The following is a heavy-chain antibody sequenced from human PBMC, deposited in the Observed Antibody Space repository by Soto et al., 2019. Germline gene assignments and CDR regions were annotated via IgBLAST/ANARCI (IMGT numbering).Heavy chain of an antibody. CDR3: ARSYDFWSGSPDLVGMDV. J-gene: IGHJ6*02. D-gene: IGHD3-3*01. V-gene: IGHV4-30-4*01. CDR2: IYYTGST. Sequence: SETLSLTCTVSGGSVSSADYYWSWIRQPPGKGLEWIGHIYYTGSTYYNPSLKSRLTISVDTSKNQFSLKVSSVTAADTAVYYCARSYDFWSGSPDLVGMDVWGQGTTVT. CDR1: GGSVSSADYY.